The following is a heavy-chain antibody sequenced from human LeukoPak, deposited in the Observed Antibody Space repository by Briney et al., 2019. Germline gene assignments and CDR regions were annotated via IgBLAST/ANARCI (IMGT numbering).Heavy chain of an antibody. CDR2: ISSNGGST. D-gene: IGHD6-19*01. Sequence: GGSLRLSCVAYGFTFSSYAMHWVRQAPGKGLEYVSAISSNGGSTYYANSVKGRFAISRDNSKNTLYLQMGSLRAEDMAVYYCARDHGSGWYYFEYWGQGTLVTVSS. J-gene: IGHJ4*02. CDR1: GFTFSSYA. V-gene: IGHV3-64*01. CDR3: ARDHGSGWYYFEY.